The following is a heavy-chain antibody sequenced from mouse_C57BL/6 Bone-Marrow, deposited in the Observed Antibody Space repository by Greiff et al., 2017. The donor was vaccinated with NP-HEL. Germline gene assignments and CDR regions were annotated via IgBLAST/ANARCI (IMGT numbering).Heavy chain of an antibody. D-gene: IGHD1-1*01. CDR2: IDPNSGGT. CDR3: ARGDFLCITTVVNYAMDY. J-gene: IGHJ4*01. V-gene: IGHV1-72*01. CDR1: GYTFTSYW. Sequence: QVQLQQPGAELVKPGASVKLSCKASGYTFTSYWMHWVKQRPGRGLEWIGRIDPNSGGTKYNEKFKSKATLTVDKPSSTAYMQLSSLTSEDSAVYYCARGDFLCITTVVNYAMDYWGQGTSVTVSS.